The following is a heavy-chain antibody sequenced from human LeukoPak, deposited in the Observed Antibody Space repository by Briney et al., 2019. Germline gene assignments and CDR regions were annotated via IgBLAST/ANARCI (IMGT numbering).Heavy chain of an antibody. CDR2: IPYDGTNK. D-gene: IGHD3-10*01. J-gene: IGHJ4*02. CDR3: VQGTRRGAITMVRGVIGKSYYFDS. CDR1: GFTFSNYG. V-gene: IGHV3-30*02. Sequence: GGSLRLSCAPSGFTFSNYGMNWVRQAPGKGLEWVAFIPYDGTNKYYADSVKGRFTISRDNSKNTLYLQMNSLRAADTALYYCVQGTRRGAITMVRGVIGKSYYFDSWGQGTLVTVSS.